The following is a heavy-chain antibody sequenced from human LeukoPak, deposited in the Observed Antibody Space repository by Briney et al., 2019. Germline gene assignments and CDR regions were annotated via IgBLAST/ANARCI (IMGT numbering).Heavy chain of an antibody. CDR1: GGSISSYY. D-gene: IGHD3-10*01. CDR2: IYSSGNT. CDR3: TRDMGSYYGH. Sequence: SETLSLTCTVSGGSISSYYWTWIRQPAGKGLEWIGRIYSSGNTNYNPSLKSRVSMSVETSKNQFSLKLSSVTAADTAVYYCTRDMGSYYGHWGQGTLVTVSS. V-gene: IGHV4-4*07. J-gene: IGHJ4*02.